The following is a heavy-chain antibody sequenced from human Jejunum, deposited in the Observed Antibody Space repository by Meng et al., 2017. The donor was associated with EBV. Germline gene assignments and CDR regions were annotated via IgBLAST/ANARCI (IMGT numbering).Heavy chain of an antibody. CDR2: IYNSGSP. D-gene: IGHD3-10*01. CDR3: VRVWNYYGSGSYYPA. Sequence: QLQLQESGPGLVKPSATLPLTCTVSGGSINNSNYYWGWIRQPPGKGLEWVGNIYNSGSPKYNPSLKSRVTISVDASKNQFSLKLSSVTAADTAVYYCVRVWNYYGSGSYYPAWGQGTLVTVAS. CDR1: GGSINNSNYY. V-gene: IGHV4-39*07. J-gene: IGHJ5*02.